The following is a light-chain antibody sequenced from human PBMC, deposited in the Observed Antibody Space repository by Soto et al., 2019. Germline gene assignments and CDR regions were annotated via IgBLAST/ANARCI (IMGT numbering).Light chain of an antibody. V-gene: IGLV2-11*01. Sequence: QSALTQPRSVSGSPGQSVTISCTGTSSDVGGYNYVSWYQQHPGKAPRLMIYDVTKRPSGVPDRFSGSKSGNTASLTVSGLQAEDEDDYYCCSYAGSYTLYVFGTGTKVTV. CDR2: DVT. CDR1: SSDVGGYNY. J-gene: IGLJ1*01. CDR3: CSYAGSYTLYV.